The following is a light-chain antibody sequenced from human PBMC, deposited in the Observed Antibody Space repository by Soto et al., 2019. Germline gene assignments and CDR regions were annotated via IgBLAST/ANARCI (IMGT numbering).Light chain of an antibody. CDR2: EVS. J-gene: IGLJ1*01. CDR1: SSDVGGYTL. V-gene: IGLV2-23*02. Sequence: QSVPTPPAPVSGAPGQSLTISFTGTSSDVGGYTLVSWYQQHPGKSPKFIIFEVSQRPSGVSNRFSGSKSGNTASLTISGLQAEDEADYYCCSYAGSLTYVFGSGTKVTVL. CDR3: CSYAGSLTYV.